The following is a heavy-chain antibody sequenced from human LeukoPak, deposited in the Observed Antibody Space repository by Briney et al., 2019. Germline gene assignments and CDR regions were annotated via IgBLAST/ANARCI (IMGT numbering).Heavy chain of an antibody. CDR1: GGSFSGYY. V-gene: IGHV4-34*01. CDR2: ISHSGCT. CDR3: AIGLPGYSMPYYYGMDV. Sequence: SGTLSLTCAVYGGSFSGYYWSSIRQPPGKGLEWIGEISHSGCTNYNPSLKSRVTISVDTSKSQLSLNLSSVTAADTAVYYCAIGLPGYSMPYYYGMDVWGKGTTVTVSS. J-gene: IGHJ6*04. D-gene: IGHD3-9*01.